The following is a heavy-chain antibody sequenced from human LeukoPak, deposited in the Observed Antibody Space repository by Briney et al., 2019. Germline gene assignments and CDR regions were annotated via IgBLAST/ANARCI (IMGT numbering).Heavy chain of an antibody. D-gene: IGHD2-21*02. Sequence: SETLSLTCTVSGVSVSSNYWGWIRQPPGKGLEWIGSMSYSGSTFYNPSLKSRVTISVDTSKNQFSLKLSSVTATDTAVYCCPSLKLVAARVYWFDPWGQGTLVSVSS. J-gene: IGHJ5*02. CDR1: GVSVSSNY. V-gene: IGHV4-39*01. CDR3: PSLKLVAARVYWFDP. CDR2: MSYSGST.